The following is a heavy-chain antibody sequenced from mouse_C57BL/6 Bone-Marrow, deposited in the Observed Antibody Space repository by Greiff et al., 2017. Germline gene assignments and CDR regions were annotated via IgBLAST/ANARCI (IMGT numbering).Heavy chain of an antibody. CDR2: IYPGSGNT. V-gene: IGHV1-66*01. CDR3: ARIWSYWYFDV. Sequence: QVHVKQSGPELVKPGASVKISCKASGYSFTSYYIHWVKQRPGQGLEWIGWIYPGSGNTKYNEKFKGKATLTADTSSSTAYMQLSSQTSEDSAVYYCARIWSYWYFDVWGTGTTVTVSS. CDR1: GYSFTSYY. J-gene: IGHJ1*03.